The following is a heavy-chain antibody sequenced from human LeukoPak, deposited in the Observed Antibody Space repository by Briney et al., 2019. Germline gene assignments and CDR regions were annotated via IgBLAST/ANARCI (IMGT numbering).Heavy chain of an antibody. CDR3: ARDRRIVVVPAATYNWFDP. Sequence: SETLSLTCTVSGGSISSSSYYWGWIRQPPGKGLEWIGSINYSGSTYYNPSLKSRVTISVDTSKNQFSLKLSSVTAADTAVYYCARDRRIVVVPAATYNWFDPWGQGTLVTVSS. CDR1: GGSISSSSYY. CDR2: INYSGST. D-gene: IGHD2-2*01. J-gene: IGHJ5*02. V-gene: IGHV4-39*07.